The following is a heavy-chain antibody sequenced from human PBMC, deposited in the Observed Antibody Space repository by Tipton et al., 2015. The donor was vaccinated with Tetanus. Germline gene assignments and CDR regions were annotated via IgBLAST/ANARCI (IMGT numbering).Heavy chain of an antibody. J-gene: IGHJ4*02. CDR3: AREADCSGGSCFSGDFDN. CDR2: SWYDGTDK. D-gene: IGHD2-15*01. Sequence: SLRLSCAASGFIFSSYGIHWVRQAPGKGLEWVAVSWYDGTDKYYADSVKGPSTISRDNSKNTLYLQMNSLRAEDTAVYYCAREADCSGGSCFSGDFDNWGQGTQVTVSS. CDR1: GFIFSSYG. V-gene: IGHV3-33*01.